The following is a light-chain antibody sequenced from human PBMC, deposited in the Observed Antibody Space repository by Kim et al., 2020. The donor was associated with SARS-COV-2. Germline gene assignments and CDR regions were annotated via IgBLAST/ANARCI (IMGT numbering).Light chain of an antibody. CDR1: STDVGGYNY. V-gene: IGLV2-14*03. CDR2: DVT. J-gene: IGLJ2*01. CDR3: SSYSSSSTLVV. Sequence: QSALTQPASVSGSPGQSITISCTGTSTDVGGYNYVSWYQQHPGKAPELIIHDVTDRPSGISDRFSASKSGNTASLTISGLQAEDEADYYCSSYSSSSTLVVFGGGTKVTVL.